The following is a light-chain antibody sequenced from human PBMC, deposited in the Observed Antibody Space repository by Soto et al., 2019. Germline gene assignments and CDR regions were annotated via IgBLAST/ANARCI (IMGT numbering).Light chain of an antibody. CDR2: GAS. CDR3: QQYNSWPT. CDR1: QSINSN. V-gene: IGKV3-15*01. Sequence: EIVMTQSPATLSVSPGERATLSCRASQSINSNLAWYQQKPGQTPRLLVYGASTRATGIPARFSGSGSGTEFTLTISSLMSDEFAVYYCQQYNSWPTFGQGTRVEIK. J-gene: IGKJ1*01.